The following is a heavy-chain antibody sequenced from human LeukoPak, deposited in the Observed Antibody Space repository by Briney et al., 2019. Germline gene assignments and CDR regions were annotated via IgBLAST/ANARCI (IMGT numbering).Heavy chain of an antibody. CDR2: IYHSGST. J-gene: IGHJ6*04. D-gene: IGHD6-19*01. V-gene: IGHV4-4*02. CDR1: GGSISSSNW. Sequence: PSGTLSLTCAVSGGSISSSNWWSWVRQPPGKGLGWIGEIYHSGSTNYNPSLKSRVTISVDKSKNQFSLKLSSVTAADTAVYYCARDRTGYSSGWYIGGYYYGMDVWGKGTTVTVSS. CDR3: ARDRTGYSSGWYIGGYYYGMDV.